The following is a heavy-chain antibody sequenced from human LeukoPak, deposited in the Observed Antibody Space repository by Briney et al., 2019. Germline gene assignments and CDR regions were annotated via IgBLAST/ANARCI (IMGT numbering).Heavy chain of an antibody. CDR2: ICYSGST. D-gene: IGHD3-10*01. V-gene: IGHV4-59*01. CDR3: ARKPYYYGSGSGFYYGMDV. J-gene: IGHJ6*04. Sequence: AETLSLTCAVSGVSFSSYYRSWVRQPPGKGLEWIGDICYSGSTNYNASLKSRVTISVDTSKNQFSLKLSCVTAADTAVYYCARKPYYYGSGSGFYYGMDVWGKGTTVTVSS. CDR1: GVSFSSYY.